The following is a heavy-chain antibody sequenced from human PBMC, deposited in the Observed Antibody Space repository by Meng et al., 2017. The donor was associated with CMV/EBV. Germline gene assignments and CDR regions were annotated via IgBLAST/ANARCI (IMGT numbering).Heavy chain of an antibody. D-gene: IGHD3-16*01. CDR3: ARDLGFDY. CDR2: ISSSSSYI. Sequence: GESLKISCAASGFTFSSYSMNWVRQAPGKGLEWVSSISSSSSYIYYADSVKGRFNISRDNAKNSLYLQINSLRAEDTAVYYCARDLGFDYWGQGTLVTVSS. CDR1: GFTFSSYS. V-gene: IGHV3-21*01. J-gene: IGHJ4*02.